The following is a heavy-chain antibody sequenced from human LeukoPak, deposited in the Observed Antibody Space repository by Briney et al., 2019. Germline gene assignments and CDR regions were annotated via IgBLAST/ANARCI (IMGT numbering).Heavy chain of an antibody. D-gene: IGHD3-22*01. V-gene: IGHV3-53*01. Sequence: GGSLRLSCAASGFTVSSNYMSWVRQAPGKGLEWVSVIYSGGSTYYADSVKGRFTISRDNSKSTLYIQMNSLRAEDTAVYYCARRAGDYSHPYDYWGQGTLVTVSS. J-gene: IGHJ4*02. CDR2: IYSGGST. CDR3: ARRAGDYSHPYDY. CDR1: GFTVSSNY.